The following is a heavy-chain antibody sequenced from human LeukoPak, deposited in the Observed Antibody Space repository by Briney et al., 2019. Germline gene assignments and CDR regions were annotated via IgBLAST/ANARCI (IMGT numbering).Heavy chain of an antibody. J-gene: IGHJ4*02. Sequence: GGSLRLSCAASGFTVSTNYMIWVRQAPGKGLEWVSLIYSDGTTYYADSVKGRFTISRDNSKNTLYLQMSSLRAEDTAVYYCASTYCSGGSCSRKDFDYWGQGTLVTAS. CDR1: GFTVSTNY. V-gene: IGHV3-53*01. D-gene: IGHD2-15*01. CDR2: IYSDGTT. CDR3: ASTYCSGGSCSRKDFDY.